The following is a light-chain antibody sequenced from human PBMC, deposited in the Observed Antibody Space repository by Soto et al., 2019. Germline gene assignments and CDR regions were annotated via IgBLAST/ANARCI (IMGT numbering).Light chain of an antibody. CDR1: QSVTNN. CDR2: GAS. Sequence: EIVMTQSPATLSVSPGERATLSCRASQSVTNNLAWYQQKPGQAPRLLIYGASTRATGIPARFSGSGSGTEFTLTISSLQSEDFAVYYCQQYNNWPLLFGPGTKVAIK. CDR3: QQYNNWPLL. J-gene: IGKJ3*01. V-gene: IGKV3-15*01.